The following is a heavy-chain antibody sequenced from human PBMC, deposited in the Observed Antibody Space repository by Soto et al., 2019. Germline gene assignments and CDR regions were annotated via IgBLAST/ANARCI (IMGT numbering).Heavy chain of an antibody. V-gene: IGHV3-23*01. CDR3: TKDYYFAS. CDR2: INIVGGGT. J-gene: IGHJ4*02. Sequence: EVQLLESGGGLVQPGGSLRLSCAASGFTFSNYAMSWVRQAPGKALEWVSSINIVGGGTNYADSVRGRFTISRDDSKNTLFLQMNSLRAEDTAVYYCTKDYYFASWGQGTLDTVSS. CDR1: GFTFSNYA.